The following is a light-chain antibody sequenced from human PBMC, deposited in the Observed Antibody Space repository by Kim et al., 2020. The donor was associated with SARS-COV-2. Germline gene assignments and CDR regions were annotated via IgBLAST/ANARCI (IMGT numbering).Light chain of an antibody. CDR3: PAWDSRTGV. Sequence: SYELTQPPSVSVSPGQTASITCSGDKLGDKYACWYQQKPGQSPVLVIYQDSKRPSGIPERFSGSNSGNTATLTISGTQAMDEADYSCPAWDSRTGVFGTG. CDR1: KLGDKY. CDR2: QDS. V-gene: IGLV3-1*01. J-gene: IGLJ1*01.